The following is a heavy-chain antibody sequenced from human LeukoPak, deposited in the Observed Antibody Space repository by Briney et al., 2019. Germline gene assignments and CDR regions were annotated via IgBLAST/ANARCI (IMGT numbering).Heavy chain of an antibody. CDR1: GFSFSSYW. D-gene: IGHD3-16*01. Sequence: GGSLRLSCAGSGFSFSSYWMHWVRQAPGKGLVWVSRIRTDGGTTYYADSVKGRFTVSRDNAKNTLYLQMNSLRADDTAIYYCARDWAWGGFDHWGQGALVTVSP. CDR3: ARDWAWGGFDH. CDR2: IRTDGGTT. J-gene: IGHJ4*02. V-gene: IGHV3-74*01.